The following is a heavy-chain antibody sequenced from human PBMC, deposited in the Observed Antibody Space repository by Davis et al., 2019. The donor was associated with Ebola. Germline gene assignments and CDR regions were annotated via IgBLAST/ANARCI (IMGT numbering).Heavy chain of an antibody. Sequence: SVKVSCKASGGSFSKFAISWVRQAPGQGLEWMGMIIPMIGSPNYAQNFQGRVTIIADKSTNTAYMELSSLRSDDTAVYYCAGDLGLAVAGAGDYWGQGSLVTVSS. CDR3: AGDLGLAVAGAGDY. CDR2: IIPMIGSP. V-gene: IGHV1-69*04. CDR1: GGSFSKFA. D-gene: IGHD6-19*01. J-gene: IGHJ4*02.